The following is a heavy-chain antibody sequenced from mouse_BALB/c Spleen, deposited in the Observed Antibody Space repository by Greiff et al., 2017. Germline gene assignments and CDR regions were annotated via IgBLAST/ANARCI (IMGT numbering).Heavy chain of an antibody. D-gene: IGHD2-1*01. CDR2: ISDGGSYT. V-gene: IGHV5-4*02. CDR1: GFTFSDYY. Sequence: EVQRVESGGGLVKPGGSLKLSCAASGFTFSDYYMYWVRQTPEKRLEWVATISDGGSYTYYPDSVKGRFTISRDNARNILYLQMSSLRSEDTAMYYCARHYGNSYYFDYWGQGTTLTVSS. J-gene: IGHJ2*01. CDR3: ARHYGNSYYFDY.